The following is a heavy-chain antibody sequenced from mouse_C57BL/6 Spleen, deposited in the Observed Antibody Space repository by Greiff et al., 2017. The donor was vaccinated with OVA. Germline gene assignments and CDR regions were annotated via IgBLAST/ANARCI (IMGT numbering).Heavy chain of an antibody. Sequence: EVMLVESGGGLVQPGGSLKLSCVASGFTFSDYGMAWVRQAPRKGPEWVAFISNLAYSIYYADTVTGRFTISRENAKDTLYLEMRVQRTEDTAMFYCARQDYGSSYWYFDVWGTVTTVTVSS. D-gene: IGHD1-1*01. CDR3: ARQDYGSSYWYFDV. V-gene: IGHV5-15*04. CDR1: GFTFSDYG. CDR2: ISNLAYSI. J-gene: IGHJ1*03.